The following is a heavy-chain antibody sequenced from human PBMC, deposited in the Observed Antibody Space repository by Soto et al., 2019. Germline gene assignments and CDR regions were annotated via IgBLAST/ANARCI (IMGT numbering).Heavy chain of an antibody. CDR2: IFPGDSDT. CDR1: GYIFANDC. Sequence: VESLAISGEVCGYIFANDCIAWVLQMPGEGLEWMGIIFPGDSDTRYSPSFQCQVTISADKSISTDYLQWNSLQASDPAIYFCAKRLAAHPYFDVWGQGTLVTGS. V-gene: IGHV5-51*01. J-gene: IGHJ3*01. CDR3: AKRLAAHPYFDV. D-gene: IGHD6-25*01.